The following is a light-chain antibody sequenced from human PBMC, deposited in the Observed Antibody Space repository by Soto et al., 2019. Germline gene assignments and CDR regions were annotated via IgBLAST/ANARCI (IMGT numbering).Light chain of an antibody. V-gene: IGKV3-20*01. Sequence: EIVLTQSPGTLSLSPWERATLSCRASQSVSSSYLAWYQQKPGQAPRLLIYGASSRATGIPDRFSGSGSETDFTLTISRLEPEDFAAYYCQQYGSSPWTFGQGTKVDIK. CDR1: QSVSSSY. CDR3: QQYGSSPWT. J-gene: IGKJ1*01. CDR2: GAS.